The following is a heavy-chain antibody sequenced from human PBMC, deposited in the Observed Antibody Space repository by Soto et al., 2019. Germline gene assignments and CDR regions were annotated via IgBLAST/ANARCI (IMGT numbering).Heavy chain of an antibody. CDR1: GFTFSRYS. CDR2: ISSSGSPK. D-gene: IGHD2-8*01. J-gene: IGHJ6*02. V-gene: IGHV3-48*02. Sequence: GGSLRLSCAASGFTFSRYSMNWVRQAPGKGLEWVSYISSSGSPKYYADSVKGRFTISRDNAKDSLYLQMNSLRDEDTAVYYCARVYSYGMDVWGQGTTVTVSS. CDR3: ARVYSYGMDV.